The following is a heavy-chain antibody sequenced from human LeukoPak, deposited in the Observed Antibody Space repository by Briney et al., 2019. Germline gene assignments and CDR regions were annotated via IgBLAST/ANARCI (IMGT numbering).Heavy chain of an antibody. Sequence: PSETLSLTYTVSNYSISSGYYWGWIRQPPGKGLEWIGSIYHSGSTYYNPSLKSRVTISVDTSKNQFSLNLSSVTAADTAVYYCARDRKYYYHMDVWGKGTTVTVSS. CDR2: IYHSGST. V-gene: IGHV4-38-2*02. CDR1: NYSISSGYY. J-gene: IGHJ6*04. D-gene: IGHD1-14*01. CDR3: ARDRKYYYHMDV.